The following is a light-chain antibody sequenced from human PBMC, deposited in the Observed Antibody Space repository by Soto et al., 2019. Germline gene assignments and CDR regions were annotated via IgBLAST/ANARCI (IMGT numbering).Light chain of an antibody. V-gene: IGKV3-20*01. J-gene: IGKJ4*01. Sequence: EIVLTHSPGTLSLSPGERATLSCRASQSVTQNFLAWYQQRPGQSPRLLIYGASNRAAGIPDRFSGSGSGTDFSLTISRLEPEDFAVYYCQQFVSSPLTFGGGTKVDIK. CDR1: QSVTQNF. CDR2: GAS. CDR3: QQFVSSPLT.